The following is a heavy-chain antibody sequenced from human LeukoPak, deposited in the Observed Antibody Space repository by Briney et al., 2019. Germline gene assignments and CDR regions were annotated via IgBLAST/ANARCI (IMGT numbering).Heavy chain of an antibody. J-gene: IGHJ5*02. CDR2: ISGSGGST. Sequence: PGGSLRLSCAASGFTLSSYAMSWVRQAPGKGLEWVSAISGSGGSTYYADSVKGRLTISRDNSKNTLYLQMNSLRAEDTAVYYCAMAPYSSSWYGPPSWFDPWGQGTLVTVSS. CDR3: AMAPYSSSWYGPPSWFDP. CDR1: GFTLSSYA. V-gene: IGHV3-23*01. D-gene: IGHD6-13*01.